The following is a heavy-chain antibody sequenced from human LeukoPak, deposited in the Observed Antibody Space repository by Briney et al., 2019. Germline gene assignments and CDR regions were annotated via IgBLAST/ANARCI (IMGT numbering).Heavy chain of an antibody. Sequence: PGGSLRLSCAASGFTFSNDGMSWVRQAPGKGLEWVSSISGSGRTTYYTDSVKGRFSISRDNSKGTLYLQMDSLRDEDTAVYYCAKSDTGGNYFPFDYWGQGTLVTVS. CDR1: GFTFSNDG. CDR2: ISGSGRTT. J-gene: IGHJ4*02. D-gene: IGHD3-22*01. CDR3: AKSDTGGNYFPFDY. V-gene: IGHV3-23*01.